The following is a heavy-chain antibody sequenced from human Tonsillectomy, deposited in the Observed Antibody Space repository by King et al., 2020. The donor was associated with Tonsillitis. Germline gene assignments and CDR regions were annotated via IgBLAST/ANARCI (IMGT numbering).Heavy chain of an antibody. J-gene: IGHJ2*01. CDR2: IYDSGST. Sequence: HLQESGPGLVKPSETLSLTCTVSGGSISSSSYYLGWIRQPPGKGLEWVGSIYDSGSTYYNPSLKSLVTIAVDTSKNQFSLKLSSVTSADTAVYYCASTNCSGGSCKWYFDLWGRGTLVTVSS. V-gene: IGHV4-39*01. CDR1: GGSISSSSYY. CDR3: ASTNCSGGSCKWYFDL. D-gene: IGHD2-15*01.